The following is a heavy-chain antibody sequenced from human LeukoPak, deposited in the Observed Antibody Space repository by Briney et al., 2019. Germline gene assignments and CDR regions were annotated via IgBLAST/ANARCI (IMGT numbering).Heavy chain of an antibody. D-gene: IGHD3-22*01. J-gene: IGHJ5*02. V-gene: IGHV4-30-4*01. CDR3: ARPYYYDSRIDP. Sequence: SETLSLTCTVSGGSISSGDYYWSWIRQPPGKGLEWIAYMYYSGSTYYNPSLKSRVTMSAGTSKNQLSLKLSSVTAADTAVYYCARPYYYDSRIDPWGQGILVTVSS. CDR2: MYYSGST. CDR1: GGSISSGDYY.